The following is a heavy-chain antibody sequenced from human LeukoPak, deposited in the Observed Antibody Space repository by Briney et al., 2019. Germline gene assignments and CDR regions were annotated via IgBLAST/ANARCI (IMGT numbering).Heavy chain of an antibody. V-gene: IGHV4-30-2*01. CDR2: IYHSGST. CDR3: ARDLGRLAREFDY. Sequence: PSETLSLTCAVSGGSISSGGYSWSWIRQPPGKGLEWIGYIYHSGSTYYNPSLKSRVTISVDRSKNQFSLKLSSVTAADTAVYYCARDLGRLAREFDYWGQGTLVTVSS. J-gene: IGHJ4*02. CDR1: GGSISSGGYS. D-gene: IGHD1-26*01.